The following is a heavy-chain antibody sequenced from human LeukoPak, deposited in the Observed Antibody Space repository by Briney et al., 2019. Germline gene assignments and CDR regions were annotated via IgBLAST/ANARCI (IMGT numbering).Heavy chain of an antibody. CDR2: INTNTGNP. D-gene: IGHD5-18*01. J-gene: IGHJ4*02. Sequence: EASVKVSCKASGYTFISYTMNWVRQAPGQGLEWMGWINTNTGNPTYAQGFTGRFVFSLDTSVNTAYLQISSLKAEDTALYYCARVDQLWSPNFDYWGQGTLVTVSS. CDR3: ARVDQLWSPNFDY. CDR1: GYTFISYT. V-gene: IGHV7-4-1*02.